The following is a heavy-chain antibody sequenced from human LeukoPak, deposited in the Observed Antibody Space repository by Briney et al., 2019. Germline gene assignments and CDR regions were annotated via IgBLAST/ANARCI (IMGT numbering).Heavy chain of an antibody. J-gene: IGHJ4*02. CDR2: ISSSGSV. CDR3: ARIPLGYSGAYYFDY. V-gene: IGHV4-4*09. D-gene: IGHD5-12*01. Sequence: PSETLSLTCTVSRVSISGSIRSCDWRCLRQPPGRGLDWIGYISSSGSVNDNPSLRSRVTISVDTSKNQFFLNLSSVSAAATAVYYCARIPLGYSGAYYFDYWGQGTLVTVSP. CDR1: RVSISGSIRSCD.